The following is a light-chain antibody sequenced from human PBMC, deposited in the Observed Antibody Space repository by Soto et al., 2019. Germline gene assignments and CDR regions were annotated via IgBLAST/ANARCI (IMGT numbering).Light chain of an antibody. CDR2: SDF. Sequence: QSVLTQPPSASGTPGQRVTIFCSGSSSNFGAGHGVHWFQQVPGTAPKLLIYSDFNRPSGVPARFSGSRSGTSASLAITGLQAEDEATYYCQAYDNSLRGWVFGGGTKLTVL. CDR3: QAYDNSLRGWV. J-gene: IGLJ3*02. V-gene: IGLV1-40*01. CDR1: SSNFGAGHG.